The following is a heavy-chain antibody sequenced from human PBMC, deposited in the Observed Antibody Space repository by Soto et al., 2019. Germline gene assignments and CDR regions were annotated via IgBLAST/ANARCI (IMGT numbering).Heavy chain of an antibody. Sequence: PGGSLRLSCAASGFTFSSYGMHWVRQAPGKGLEWVALTWYDGTKAYYADSVKGRFTISRDNSKNTLYLQMNSLRAEDTAVYYCARYCSGGTCYPTYYGLDFWGQGTTVTVS. CDR3: ARYCSGGTCYPTYYGLDF. CDR2: TWYDGTKA. D-gene: IGHD2-15*01. J-gene: IGHJ6*02. CDR1: GFTFSSYG. V-gene: IGHV3-33*01.